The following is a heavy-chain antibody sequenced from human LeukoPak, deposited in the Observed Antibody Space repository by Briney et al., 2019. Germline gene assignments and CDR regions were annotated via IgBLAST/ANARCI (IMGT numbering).Heavy chain of an antibody. CDR3: ARPLGPDDAFDI. V-gene: IGHV4-59*08. CDR1: GGSISSYY. CDR2: IYYSGST. J-gene: IGHJ3*02. Sequence: SETLSLTCTVSGGSISSYYWSWIRQPPGKGLEWIGAIYYSGSTYYNPSLKSRVTISVDTSKNQFSLKLSSVTAADTAVYYCARPLGPDDAFDIWGQGTMVTVSS.